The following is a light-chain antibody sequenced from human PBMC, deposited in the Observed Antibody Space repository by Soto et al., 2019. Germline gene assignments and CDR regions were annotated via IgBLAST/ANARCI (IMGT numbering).Light chain of an antibody. Sequence: QSALTQPASVSGSPGQSITISCTGTSSDVGAYNHVSWYQQHPGKAPKLMIYDVSNRPSGVSNRFSGSKSGNTASLLISGLQAEDEGDYSCSSFTTSNTVVFGGGTKLTVL. J-gene: IGLJ2*01. CDR3: SSFTTSNTVV. V-gene: IGLV2-14*03. CDR1: SSDVGAYNH. CDR2: DVS.